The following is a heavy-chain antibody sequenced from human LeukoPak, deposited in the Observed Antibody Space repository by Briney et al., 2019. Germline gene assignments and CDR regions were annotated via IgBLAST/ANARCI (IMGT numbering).Heavy chain of an antibody. CDR3: ATSIANTAMAIDY. Sequence: GGSLRLSCAASGFTVSSNYMSWVRQAPGKGLEWVSVIYSGGSTYYADSVKGRFTIPRDNSKNTLYLQMNSLRAEDTAVYYCATSIANTAMAIDYWGQGTLVTVSS. J-gene: IGHJ4*02. V-gene: IGHV3-53*01. CDR1: GFTVSSNY. D-gene: IGHD5-18*01. CDR2: IYSGGST.